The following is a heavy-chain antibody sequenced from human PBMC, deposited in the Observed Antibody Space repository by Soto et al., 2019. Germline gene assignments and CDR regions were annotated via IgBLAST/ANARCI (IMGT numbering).Heavy chain of an antibody. J-gene: IGHJ6*03. CDR1: GLTLSRYS. V-gene: IGHV1-18*01. Sequence: QLVPSGDEVTRPGASLKVSCQASGLTLSRYSIGWVRQAPGQGLERMGWIIVYNGDTKYAERFQDRVTMYTDTSTSMAHMEVRSLRSVAASVYYGARGVLWIPGDNYYYMDVWGKGTTVTVSS. D-gene: IGHD3-10*01. CDR3: ARGVLWIPGDNYYYMDV. CDR2: IIVYNGDT.